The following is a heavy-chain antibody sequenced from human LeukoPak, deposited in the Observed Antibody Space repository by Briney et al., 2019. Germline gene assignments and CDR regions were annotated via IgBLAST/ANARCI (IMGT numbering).Heavy chain of an antibody. D-gene: IGHD3-10*01. Sequence: GGSLRLSCAASGFTFSRSAMSWVRQAPGKGLEWASDFTSSGRATYYADSVKGRFTVSKDNAKNPLYLQMNSLRAEDTAVYYCANAGGYYFDYWGQGTLVTVSS. V-gene: IGHV3-23*01. CDR1: GFTFSRSA. CDR3: ANAGGYYFDY. CDR2: FTSSGRAT. J-gene: IGHJ4*02.